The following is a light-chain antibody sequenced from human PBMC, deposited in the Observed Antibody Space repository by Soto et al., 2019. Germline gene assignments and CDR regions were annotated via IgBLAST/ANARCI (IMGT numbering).Light chain of an antibody. V-gene: IGKV3-20*01. Sequence: EIVLTQSPGTLSLSPGERATLSCRASQSVSTTYLAWYQQKPGQAPRLLIYGASSRAPGIPDRFSGSGSGTDFTLTISRLESEDFATYYCQQTLSFPPTFGQGTKV. CDR1: QSVSTTY. J-gene: IGKJ1*01. CDR2: GAS. CDR3: QQTLSFPPT.